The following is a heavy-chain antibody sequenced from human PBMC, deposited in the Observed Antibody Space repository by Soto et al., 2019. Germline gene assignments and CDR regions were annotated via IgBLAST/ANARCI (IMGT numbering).Heavy chain of an antibody. CDR3: SKGPRASSWNNWFDP. J-gene: IGHJ5*02. D-gene: IGHD6-13*01. V-gene: IGHV3-23*01. CDR2: ISGSGGST. CDR1: GFTFSSYA. Sequence: EVQLLESGGGLVQRGGSLRLSCAASGFTFSSYAMSWVRQAPGKGLEWVSVISGSGGSTFYADSVTGRFTISRDNSKNNLFLQMNDLRAEDTAVYYCSKGPRASSWNNWFDPWGQGTLVTVSS.